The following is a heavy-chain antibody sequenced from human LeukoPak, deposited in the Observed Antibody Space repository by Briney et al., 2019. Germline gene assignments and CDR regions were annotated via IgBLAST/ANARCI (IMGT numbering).Heavy chain of an antibody. Sequence: VASVKVSCKAPGYTFTSYDINWVRQATGQGLEWMGWMNPNSGNTGYAQKFQGRVTITRNTSISTAYMELSSLRSEDTAVYYCARVVGAMAAAGYYYYYMDVWGKGTTVTVSS. CDR2: MNPNSGNT. D-gene: IGHD6-13*01. CDR3: ARVVGAMAAAGYYYYYMDV. J-gene: IGHJ6*03. CDR1: GYTFTSYD. V-gene: IGHV1-8*03.